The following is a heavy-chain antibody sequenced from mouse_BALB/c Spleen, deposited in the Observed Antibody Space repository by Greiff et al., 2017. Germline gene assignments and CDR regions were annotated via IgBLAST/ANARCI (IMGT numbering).Heavy chain of an antibody. D-gene: IGHD1-1*01. CDR1: GFSLTSYG. J-gene: IGHJ3*01. V-gene: IGHV2-4-1*01. CDR3: AREWGPLLRGFAY. Sequence: QVQLQQSGPGLVQPSQSLSITCTVSGFSLTSYGVHWVRQSPGKGLEWLGVIWSGGSTDYNAAFISRLSISKDNSKSQVFFKMNSLQADDTAMYYCAREWGPLLRGFAYWGQGTLVTVSA. CDR2: IWSGGST.